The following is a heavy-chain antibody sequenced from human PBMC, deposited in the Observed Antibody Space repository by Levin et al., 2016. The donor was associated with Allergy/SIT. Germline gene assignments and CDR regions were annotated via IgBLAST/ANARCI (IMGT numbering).Heavy chain of an antibody. D-gene: IGHD6-13*01. CDR3: ARGDSSSWYPVYYYYYYGMDV. CDR1: GFTFSSYW. CDR2: IKQDGSEK. V-gene: IGHV3-7*03. J-gene: IGHJ6*02. Sequence: GESLKISCAASGFTFSSYWMSWVRQAPGKGLEWVANIKQDGSEKYYVDSVKGRFTISRDNAKNSLYLQMNSLRAEDTAVYYCARGDSSSWYPVYYYYYYGMDVWGQGTTVTVSS.